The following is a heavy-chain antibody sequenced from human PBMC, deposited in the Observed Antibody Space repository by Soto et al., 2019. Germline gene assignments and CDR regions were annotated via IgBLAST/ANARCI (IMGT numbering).Heavy chain of an antibody. CDR3: ARSNYYDSRQYYYYGMSV. J-gene: IGHJ6*02. D-gene: IGHD3-22*01. Sequence: ASVKVSCKASGYTFTSYGISWVRQAPGQGLEWMGWISAYNGNTNYAQKLQGRVTMTTDTSTSTAYMELRSLRSDDTAVYYCARSNYYDSRQYYYYGMSVWGQRATVTVS. CDR1: GYTFTSYG. V-gene: IGHV1-18*01. CDR2: ISAYNGNT.